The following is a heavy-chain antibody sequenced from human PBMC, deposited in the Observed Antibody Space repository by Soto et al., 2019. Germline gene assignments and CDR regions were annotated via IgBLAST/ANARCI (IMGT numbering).Heavy chain of an antibody. Sequence: PWGSLRLSCAAPGFTFSSYCMHWVRQAPGKGLVWVSRINSDGSSTSYADSVKGRFTISRDNAKNTLYLQMNSLRAEDTAVYYCARDPRTYYYDSSGYYEENYFDYWGQGTLVTVSS. CDR2: INSDGSST. V-gene: IGHV3-74*01. J-gene: IGHJ4*02. D-gene: IGHD3-22*01. CDR1: GFTFSSYC. CDR3: ARDPRTYYYDSSGYYEENYFDY.